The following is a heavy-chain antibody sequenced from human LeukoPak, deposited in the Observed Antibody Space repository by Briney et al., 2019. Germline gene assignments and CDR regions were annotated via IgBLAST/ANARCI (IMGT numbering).Heavy chain of an antibody. CDR1: GFTFSSYG. D-gene: IGHD2-2*01. CDR2: IRYDGSNK. CDR3: AKVRCSSTSCRPHYFDY. V-gene: IGHV3-30*02. J-gene: IGHJ4*02. Sequence: GGSLRLSCAASGFTFSSYGMHWVRQAPGKGLEWVAFIRYDGSNKYYADSVKGRFTISRDNSKNTLYLQMNSLRAEDTAVYYCAKVRCSSTSCRPHYFDYWGQGTLVTVSS.